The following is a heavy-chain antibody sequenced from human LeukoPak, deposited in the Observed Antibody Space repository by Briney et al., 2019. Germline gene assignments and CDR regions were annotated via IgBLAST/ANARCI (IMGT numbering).Heavy chain of an antibody. D-gene: IGHD3-16*02. Sequence: ASVKVSCKASGGTFSSYAISWVRQAPGQGLERMGRIIPILGIANYAQKFQGRVTITADKSTSTAYMELSSLRSEDTAVYYCASVGGVIVTFDYWGQGTLVTVSS. CDR1: GGTFSSYA. J-gene: IGHJ4*02. V-gene: IGHV1-69*04. CDR2: IIPILGIA. CDR3: ASVGGVIVTFDY.